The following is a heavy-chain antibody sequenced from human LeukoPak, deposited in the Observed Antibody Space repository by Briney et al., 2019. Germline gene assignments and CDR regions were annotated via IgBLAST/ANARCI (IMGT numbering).Heavy chain of an antibody. J-gene: IGHJ3*02. D-gene: IGHD3-9*01. CDR3: ARDHELRYFDWFYHDAFDI. CDR2: INPNSGDT. Sequence: ASVKVSCKASGYTFTGYYMHWVRQAPGQGLEWMGWINPNSGDTNYAQKFQGRVTMTRDTSISTAYMELSRLRSDDTAVYYCARDHELRYFDWFYHDAFDIWGQGTMVTVSS. CDR1: GYTFTGYY. V-gene: IGHV1-2*02.